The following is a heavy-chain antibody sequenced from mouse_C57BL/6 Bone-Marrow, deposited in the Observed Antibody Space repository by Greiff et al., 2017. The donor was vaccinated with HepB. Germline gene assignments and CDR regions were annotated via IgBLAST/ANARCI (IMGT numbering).Heavy chain of an antibody. Sequence: VHVKQSGAELVKPGASVKLSCTASGFNIKDYYMHWVKQRTEQGLEWIGRIDPEDGETKYAPKFQGKATITADTSSNTAYLQLSSLTSEDTAVYYCARSHFYYGSSLDWYFDGWCTGTTVTVSS. CDR3: ARSHFYYGSSLDWYFDG. CDR1: GFNIKDYY. J-gene: IGHJ1*03. CDR2: IDPEDGET. D-gene: IGHD1-1*01. V-gene: IGHV14-2*01.